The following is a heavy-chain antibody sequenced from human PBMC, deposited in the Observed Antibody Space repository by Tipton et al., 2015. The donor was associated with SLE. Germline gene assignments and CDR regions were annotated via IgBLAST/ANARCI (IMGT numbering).Heavy chain of an antibody. Sequence: SLRLSSAASGFTFHNYWMHWVRQAPGKGLVWVSRLSTDGSVTTYADSVKGRLTISRDNAKNTLYLQMRSLRVEDTGIYYCARAPTISVAGTTDPFGMDVWGPGTRVTVSS. J-gene: IGHJ6*02. CDR3: ARAPTISVAGTTDPFGMDV. CDR1: GFTFHNYW. V-gene: IGHV3-74*01. CDR2: LSTDGSVT. D-gene: IGHD6-19*01.